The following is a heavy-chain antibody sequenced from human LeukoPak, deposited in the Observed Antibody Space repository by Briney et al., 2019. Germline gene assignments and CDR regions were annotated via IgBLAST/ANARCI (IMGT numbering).Heavy chain of an antibody. D-gene: IGHD3-10*01. V-gene: IGHV3-23*01. CDR3: AKVSHITMVRGAYFDY. CDR2: ISGSGGST. Sequence: PGGSLRLSCAASGFTFSSYAMSWVRQAPGKGLEWVSAISGSGGSTYYADSVKGRFTISRDNSKNTLYLQMNSLRAEDTAVYYCAKVSHITMVRGAYFDYWGQGTLVTVSS. CDR1: GFTFSSYA. J-gene: IGHJ4*02.